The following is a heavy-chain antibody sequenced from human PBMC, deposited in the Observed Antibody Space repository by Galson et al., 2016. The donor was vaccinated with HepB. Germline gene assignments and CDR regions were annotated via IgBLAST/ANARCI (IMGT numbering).Heavy chain of an antibody. Sequence: PALVQPTQTLTLTCTFSGFSLRTNGMCVSWIRQPPGKALEWLARIDWDNNEYRSPSLRTRLTISKDTSKNQVVLTMTNLDPEDTAAYYLARTPRYCRGDGCDGFDIWGKGTMVTVSS. CDR1: GFSLRTNGMC. J-gene: IGHJ3*02. CDR3: ARTPRYCRGDGCDGFDI. CDR2: IDWDNNE. V-gene: IGHV2-70*11. D-gene: IGHD2-15*01.